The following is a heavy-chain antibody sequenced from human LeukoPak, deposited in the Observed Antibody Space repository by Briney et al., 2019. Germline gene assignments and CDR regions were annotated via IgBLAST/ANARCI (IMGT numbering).Heavy chain of an antibody. CDR2: IKQDGSEK. CDR1: GFTFSSYW. D-gene: IGHD6-13*01. Sequence: PGGSLRLSCAASGFTFSSYWMSWVRQAPGKGLEWVANIKQDGSEKYYVDSVKGRFTISRDNSKNTLYLQMNSLRAEDTAVYYCARGAAAAHDAFDIWGQGTMVTVSS. CDR3: ARGAAAAHDAFDI. J-gene: IGHJ3*02. V-gene: IGHV3-7*03.